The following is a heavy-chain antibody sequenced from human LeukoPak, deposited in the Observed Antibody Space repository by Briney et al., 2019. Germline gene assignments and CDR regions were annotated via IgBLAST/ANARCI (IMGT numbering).Heavy chain of an antibody. J-gene: IGHJ4*02. CDR3: ARARGGGPSTAMSLN. Sequence: ASVKVSCKASGYTFTSYAMHWVRQAPGQRLEWMGWINAGNGNTKYSQKFQGRVTITRDTSASTAYMELSSLRSEDTAVYYCARARGGGPSTAMSLNWGQGTLVTVSS. V-gene: IGHV1-3*01. D-gene: IGHD5-18*01. CDR2: INAGNGNT. CDR1: GYTFTSYA.